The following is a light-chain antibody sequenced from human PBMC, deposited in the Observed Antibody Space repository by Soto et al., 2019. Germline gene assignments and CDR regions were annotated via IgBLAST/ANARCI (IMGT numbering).Light chain of an antibody. Sequence: DIQMTQSPSSLSASVGDRVTITCSASQSITSYLNGYQQKPGKAPKLLIYAASTLQTGVPSRFSGSGSGTDFTLTISSLQPEDFATYYCQQSYSTPITFGRGTRLEIK. CDR1: QSITSY. V-gene: IGKV1-39*01. J-gene: IGKJ5*01. CDR2: AAS. CDR3: QQSYSTPIT.